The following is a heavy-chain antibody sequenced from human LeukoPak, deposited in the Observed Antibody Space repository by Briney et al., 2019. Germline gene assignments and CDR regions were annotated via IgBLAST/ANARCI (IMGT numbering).Heavy chain of an antibody. V-gene: IGHV1-69*13. Sequence: GASVKVSCKASGGTFSSYAISWVRQAPGQGLEWMGGIIPIFGTANYAQKSQGRVTITADESTSTAYMELSSLRSEDTAVYYCARDGWFGESDDWGQGTLVTVSS. D-gene: IGHD3-10*01. CDR2: IIPIFGTA. J-gene: IGHJ4*02. CDR3: ARDGWFGESDD. CDR1: GGTFSSYA.